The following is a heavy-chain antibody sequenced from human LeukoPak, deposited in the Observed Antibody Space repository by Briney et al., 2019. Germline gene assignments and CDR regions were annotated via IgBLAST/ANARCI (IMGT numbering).Heavy chain of an antibody. Sequence: PGGSLRLSCAASRFTFSTHSMYWVRQAPGKGLEWVSSISASSNFIHYAESVRGRFTISRDNAKNSLYLQMNSLGAQDTAVYYCARPATGYCSSAGCHWDSWGQGTLVTVSS. CDR3: ARPATGYCSSAGCHWDS. V-gene: IGHV3-21*01. CDR2: ISASSNFI. D-gene: IGHD2-2*01. CDR1: RFTFSTHS. J-gene: IGHJ4*02.